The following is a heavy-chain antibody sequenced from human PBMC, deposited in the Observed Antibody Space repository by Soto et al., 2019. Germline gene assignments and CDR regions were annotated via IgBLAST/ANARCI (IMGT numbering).Heavy chain of an antibody. CDR1: GGSISSSSYY. CDR2: IYYSGST. V-gene: IGHV4-39*01. CDR3: ATSLPHFGY. J-gene: IGHJ4*02. Sequence: QLQLQESGPGLVKPSETLSLTCTVSGGSISSSSYYWGWIRQPPGKGLEWIGSIYYSGSTYYNPSLKSRVTMSVATSKLQVSLELSSVTAADTAVYYCATSLPHFGYWGQGTLVTVSS.